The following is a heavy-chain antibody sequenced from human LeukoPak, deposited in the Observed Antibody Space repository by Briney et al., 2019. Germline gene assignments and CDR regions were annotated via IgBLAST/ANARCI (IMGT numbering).Heavy chain of an antibody. Sequence: ASVKASCKASGYTFTSYGISWVRQAPGQGHEWMGWISANDGNTDYPQKLQGRVTMTTDTSTSTAYMELRSLRSDDTAVYYCARESHVTREDYWGQGTLVTVSS. CDR1: GYTFTSYG. D-gene: IGHD3-10*01. CDR3: ARESHVTREDY. J-gene: IGHJ4*02. CDR2: ISANDGNT. V-gene: IGHV1-18*01.